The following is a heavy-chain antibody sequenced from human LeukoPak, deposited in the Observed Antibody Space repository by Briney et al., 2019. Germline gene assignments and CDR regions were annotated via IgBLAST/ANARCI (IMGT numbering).Heavy chain of an antibody. Sequence: SQTLSLTCTVSGGSISSGGYYWSWIRQHPGKGLEWIGEINHSGSTNYNPSLKSRVTISVDTSKNQFSLKLSSVTAADTAVYYCARDGSSGYLTSYYFDYWGQGTLVTVSS. CDR2: INHSGST. V-gene: IGHV4-31*03. CDR1: GGSISSGGYY. D-gene: IGHD3-22*01. CDR3: ARDGSSGYLTSYYFDY. J-gene: IGHJ4*02.